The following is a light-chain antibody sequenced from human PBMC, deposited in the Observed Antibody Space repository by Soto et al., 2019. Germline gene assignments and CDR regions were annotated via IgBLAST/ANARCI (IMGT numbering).Light chain of an antibody. CDR1: QSLLDRDDGKMY. CDR3: MQRSEVRRT. V-gene: IGKV2-40*01. Sequence: SSQSLLDRDDGKMYWDWYVQKPGQSPQLLMYTVSYRAPGVPDRFFCLGSGTDLTRYVGRVESDDAGAYYGMQRSEVRRTFEVGTKVEIK. CDR2: TVS. J-gene: IGKJ4*01.